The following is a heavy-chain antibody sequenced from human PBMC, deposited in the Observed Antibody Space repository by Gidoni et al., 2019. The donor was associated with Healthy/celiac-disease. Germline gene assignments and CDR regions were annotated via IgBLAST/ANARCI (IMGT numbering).Heavy chain of an antibody. D-gene: IGHD5-12*01. CDR3: ASAKGGSGYDGDWFDP. J-gene: IGHJ5*02. CDR1: GGTFSSYA. V-gene: IGHV1-69*06. Sequence: QVQLVQYGAEGKKPGCSVKGSCKASGGTFSSYAISWVRQAPGQGLEWMGGIIPIFGTANYAQKFQGRVTITADKSTSTAYMELSSLRSEDTAVYYCASAKGGSGYDGDWFDPWGQGTLVTVSS. CDR2: IIPIFGTA.